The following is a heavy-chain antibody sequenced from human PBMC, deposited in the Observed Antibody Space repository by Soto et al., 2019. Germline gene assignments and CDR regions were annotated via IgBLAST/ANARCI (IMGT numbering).Heavy chain of an antibody. J-gene: IGHJ6*02. CDR3: ARELHSYGMDV. CDR1: GFTFSNYW. V-gene: IGHV3-7*03. Sequence: EVQLVESGGGLVQPGGSLRLSCAASGFTFSNYWMSWVRQAPGKGLEWVANIKQDRSERYYVDSVRGRFTISRDNAENSMYLQMNSLRAEDTAVYYCARELHSYGMDVWGQGTTVTVSS. CDR2: IKQDRSER.